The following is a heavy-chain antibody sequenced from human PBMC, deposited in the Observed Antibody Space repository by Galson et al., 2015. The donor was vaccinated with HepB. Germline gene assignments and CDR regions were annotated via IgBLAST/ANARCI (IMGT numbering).Heavy chain of an antibody. CDR1: GFTFSSYA. CDR3: AREEFRGATAFFDY. Sequence: SLRLSCAASGFTFSSYAMHWVRQAPGKGLEWVAVISYDGSNKYYADSVKGRFTISRDNSKNTLYLQMNSLRAEDTAVYYCAREEFRGATAFFDYWGQGTLVTVSS. CDR2: ISYDGSNK. J-gene: IGHJ4*02. V-gene: IGHV3-30-3*01. D-gene: IGHD1-26*01.